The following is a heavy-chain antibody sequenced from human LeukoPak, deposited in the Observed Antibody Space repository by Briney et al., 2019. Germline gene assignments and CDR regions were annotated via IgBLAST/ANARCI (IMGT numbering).Heavy chain of an antibody. CDR2: IYYSGST. CDR1: GGSISSSSYY. CDR3: ARHLGPFIYYSYYYMGV. D-gene: IGHD3-3*02. J-gene: IGHJ6*03. V-gene: IGHV4-39*01. Sequence: PSETLSLTCTVSGGSISSSSYYWGWIRQPPGKGLEWLGSIYYSGSTYYNPSLKSRVTISVATSKNQFSLKLSSVTAADTAVYYCARHLGPFIYYSYYYMGVWGKGTTVTISS.